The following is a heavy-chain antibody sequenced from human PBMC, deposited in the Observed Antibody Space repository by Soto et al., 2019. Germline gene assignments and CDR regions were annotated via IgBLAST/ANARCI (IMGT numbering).Heavy chain of an antibody. D-gene: IGHD1-26*01. CDR1: GGVFRNYA. J-gene: IGHJ5*01. CDR2: IIPVFGTA. CDR3: ARDRWGSYSFDS. Sequence: QVQLVQSGAEVKKPGSSVKVSCKASGGVFRNYAINWVRQAPGQGLEWMGGIIPVFGTADYPQKFQGRVTSTADESTTTAYMALTSLKTEDTAVYFCARDRWGSYSFDSWGQGTLVTVAS. V-gene: IGHV1-69*01.